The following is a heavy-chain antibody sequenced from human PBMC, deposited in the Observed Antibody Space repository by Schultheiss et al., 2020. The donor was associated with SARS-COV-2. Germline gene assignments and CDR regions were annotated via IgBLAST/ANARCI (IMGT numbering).Heavy chain of an antibody. V-gene: IGHV4-30-4*01. D-gene: IGHD3-10*01. Sequence: SETLSLTCTVSGGSISSGDYYWSWIRQPPGKGLEWIGYIYYSGSTYYNPSLKSRVTISVDRSTNQFSLRLNSVTAADTAVYYCARGSRLRRGLGYYYGMDVWGQGTTVTVSS. CDR2: IYYSGST. J-gene: IGHJ6*02. CDR1: GGSISSGDYY. CDR3: ARGSRLRRGLGYYYGMDV.